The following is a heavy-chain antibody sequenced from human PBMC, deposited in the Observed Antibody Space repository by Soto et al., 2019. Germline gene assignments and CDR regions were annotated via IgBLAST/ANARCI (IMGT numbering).Heavy chain of an antibody. CDR2: IYYSGST. CDR1: GGSISSGDYY. Sequence: TLSLTCPVSGGSISSGDYYWSWIRQPPGKGLEWIGYIYYSGSTYYNPSLKRRATISVDTSKNQFSLKLSSVTAADTAVYYCARGVSSSWYPFDYWGQGTLVTVSS. CDR3: ARGVSSSWYPFDY. J-gene: IGHJ4*02. D-gene: IGHD6-13*01. V-gene: IGHV4-30-4*01.